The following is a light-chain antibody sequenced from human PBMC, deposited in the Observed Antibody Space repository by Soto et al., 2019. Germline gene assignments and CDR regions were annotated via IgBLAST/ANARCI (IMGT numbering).Light chain of an antibody. CDR2: GAS. CDR3: QQCDNSPWT. J-gene: IGKJ1*01. Sequence: EIVLTQVPGTLSLSPGQGATLSCRASQSVRSTCLAWYQQKPGQAPRLLIYGASSRAAGIPDRFSGSGSGTDFTVTISRLEAEDFVVDYCQQCDNSPWTFGQGTKVEIK. V-gene: IGKV3-20*01. CDR1: QSVRSTC.